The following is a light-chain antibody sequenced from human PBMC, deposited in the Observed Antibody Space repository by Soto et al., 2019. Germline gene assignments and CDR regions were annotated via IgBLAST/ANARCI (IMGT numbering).Light chain of an antibody. Sequence: QSALTQPASVSGSPGQSITISCTGTSSNVGGYNLVSWYQQHPGKAPKIMIYEGSTRPSGVSNRFSGSKSGNTASLTISGLQTEDEADYYCCSYAGHSTFVFGSGTKLTVL. V-gene: IGLV2-23*03. CDR1: SSNVGGYNL. CDR3: CSYAGHSTFV. J-gene: IGLJ1*01. CDR2: EGS.